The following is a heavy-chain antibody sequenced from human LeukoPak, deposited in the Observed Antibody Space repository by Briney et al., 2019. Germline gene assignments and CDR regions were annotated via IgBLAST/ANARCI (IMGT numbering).Heavy chain of an antibody. CDR2: IIPIFGTA. CDR1: GGTFSSYA. D-gene: IGHD3-9*01. Sequence: ASVKVSCKASGGTFSSYAISWVRQAPGQGLEWMGGIIPIFGTANYAQKFQGRVTITTDESTSTAYMELSSLRSEDTAVYYCAREPYDILTGYYRHYFDYWGQGTLVTVSS. J-gene: IGHJ4*02. V-gene: IGHV1-69*05. CDR3: AREPYDILTGYYRHYFDY.